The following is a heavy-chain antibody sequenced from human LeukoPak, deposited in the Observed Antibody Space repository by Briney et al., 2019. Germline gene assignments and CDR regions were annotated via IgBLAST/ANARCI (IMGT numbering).Heavy chain of an antibody. CDR2: LSGSGITT. CDR1: GFTFSNSA. V-gene: IGHV3-23*01. D-gene: IGHD6-19*01. Sequence: GGSLRLSCAASGFTFSNSAMSWVRQAPGKGLEWVSTLSGSGITTYYADSVKGRFTISRDNSKNTLYLQMNSLRAEDTAVYYCAKGIYSSGWSYFDCWGHGTLVTVSS. CDR3: AKGIYSSGWSYFDC. J-gene: IGHJ4*01.